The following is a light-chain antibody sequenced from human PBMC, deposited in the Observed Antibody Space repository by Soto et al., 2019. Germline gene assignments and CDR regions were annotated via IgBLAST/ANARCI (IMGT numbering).Light chain of an antibody. CDR2: DVS. Sequence: QAASVSGSPGQSITISCTGTSSDVGGYNYVSWYQQHPGKAPKLMIYDVSNRPSGVSNRFSGSKSGNTASLTISGLQAEDEATYYCCSYTSSSSVLFGGGTKLTVL. CDR1: SSDVGGYNY. CDR3: CSYTSSSSVL. V-gene: IGLV2-14*01. J-gene: IGLJ2*01.